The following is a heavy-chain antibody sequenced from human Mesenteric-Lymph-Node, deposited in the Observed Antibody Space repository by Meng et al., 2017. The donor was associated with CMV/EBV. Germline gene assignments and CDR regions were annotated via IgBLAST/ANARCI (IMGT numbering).Heavy chain of an antibody. CDR3: ARSMVRGAPAY. CDR2: INPNTGGT. Sequence: SCKASGYNFNVYYMNWVRQAPGQGLEWMGRINPNTGGTNYAQKFQGRVTMTRNTSISTAYMELSSLRSEDTAVYYCARSMVRGAPAYWGQGTLVTVSS. D-gene: IGHD3-10*01. CDR1: GYNFNVYY. V-gene: IGHV1-2*06. J-gene: IGHJ4*02.